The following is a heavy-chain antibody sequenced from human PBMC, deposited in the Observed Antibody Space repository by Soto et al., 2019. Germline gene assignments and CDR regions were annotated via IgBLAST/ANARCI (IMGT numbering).Heavy chain of an antibody. J-gene: IGHJ4*02. D-gene: IGHD1-1*01. CDR3: AGDGILWSGYFDY. V-gene: IGHV3-30-3*01. CDR2: ISYDGSNK. CDR1: GFTFSSYA. Sequence: GGSLRLSCAASGFTFSSYAMHWVRQAPGKGLEWVAVISYDGSNKYYADSVKGRFTISRDNSKNTLYLQMNSLRAEDTAVYYCAGDGILWSGYFDYWGQGTLVTVS.